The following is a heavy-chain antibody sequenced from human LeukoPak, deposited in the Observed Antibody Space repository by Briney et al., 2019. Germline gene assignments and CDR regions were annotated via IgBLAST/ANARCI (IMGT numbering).Heavy chain of an antibody. D-gene: IGHD3-10*01. V-gene: IGHV3-30*04. Sequence: GGSLRLSCEASRFTFSHFAMHWVSQAPGKGLEWVAVISYDGKKTYYADSVMGRFTLSRDDSQNTVYLQMNSLRDDDTALYYCVRGSKIRGVIPEGEFDYWGLGTLVTVSS. CDR1: RFTFSHFA. CDR3: VRGSKIRGVIPEGEFDY. CDR2: ISYDGKKT. J-gene: IGHJ4*02.